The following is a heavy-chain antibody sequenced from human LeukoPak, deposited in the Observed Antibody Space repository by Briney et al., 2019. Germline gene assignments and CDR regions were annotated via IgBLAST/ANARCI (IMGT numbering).Heavy chain of an antibody. V-gene: IGHV4-61*08. D-gene: IGHD2-15*01. CDR1: SGSVSSGDYY. J-gene: IGHJ6*02. CDR2: IYYSGST. Sequence: PSETLSLTCSVSSGSVSSGDYYWNWIRQHPGKGLEWIGYIYYSGSTNYNPSLKSRVTISVDTSKNQFSLKLSSVTAADTAVYYCARDRGDYYYGMDVWGQGTTVTVSS. CDR3: ARDRGDYYYGMDV.